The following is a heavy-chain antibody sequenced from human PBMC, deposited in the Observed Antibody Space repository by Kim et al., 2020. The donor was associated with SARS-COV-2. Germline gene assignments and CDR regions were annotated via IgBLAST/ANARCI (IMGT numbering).Heavy chain of an antibody. Sequence: ADSVKGRFTISRDNSKNTLYLQMNSLRAEDTAVYYCAKSHSSSWYAFDYWGQGTLVTVSS. V-gene: IGHV3-23*01. CDR3: AKSHSSSWYAFDY. D-gene: IGHD6-13*01. J-gene: IGHJ4*02.